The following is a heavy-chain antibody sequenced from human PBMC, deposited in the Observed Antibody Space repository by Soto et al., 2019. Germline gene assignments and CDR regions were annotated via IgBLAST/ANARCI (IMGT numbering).Heavy chain of an antibody. CDR1: GGSVSSGSYY. D-gene: IGHD3-9*01. CDR3: ARDHFVLLYFDWSKGPYYYYYYGMDV. J-gene: IGHJ6*02. CDR2: IYYSGST. Sequence: SETLSLTCTVSGGSVSSGSYYWSWIRQPPGKGLEWIGYIYYSGSTNYNPSLKSRVTISVDTSKNQFSLKLSSVTAADTAVYYCARDHFVLLYFDWSKGPYYYYYYGMDVWGQGTTVTVSS. V-gene: IGHV4-61*01.